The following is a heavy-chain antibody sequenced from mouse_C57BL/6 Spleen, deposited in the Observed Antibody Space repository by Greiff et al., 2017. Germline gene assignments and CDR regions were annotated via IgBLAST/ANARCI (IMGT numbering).Heavy chain of an antibody. CDR1: GYTFTDYY. CDR2: INPNNGGT. J-gene: IGHJ2*01. D-gene: IGHD2-4*01. V-gene: IGHV1-26*01. CDR3: ATKVYYDYGDYFDY. Sequence: VQLQQSGPELVKPGASVKISCKASGYTFTDYYMNWVKQSHGKSLEWIGDINPNNGGTSYNQKFKGKATLTVDKSSSTAYMELRSLTSEDSAVYYCATKVYYDYGDYFDYWGQGTTLTVSS.